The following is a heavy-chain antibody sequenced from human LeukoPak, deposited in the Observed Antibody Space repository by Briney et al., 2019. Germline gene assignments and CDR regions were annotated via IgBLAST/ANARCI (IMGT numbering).Heavy chain of an antibody. Sequence: GGSLRLSCAASGFTVSSNYMSWVRQAPGKGLEWVSVIFSGGSTYYADSVKGRFTISRDNSKNTLYLQMNSLRAEDTAVYYCARENDMGYCSGGRCYKGYNAMDVWGQGTTVTVPS. CDR1: GFTVSSNY. J-gene: IGHJ6*02. D-gene: IGHD2-15*01. CDR3: ARENDMGYCSGGRCYKGYNAMDV. CDR2: IFSGGST. V-gene: IGHV3-53*01.